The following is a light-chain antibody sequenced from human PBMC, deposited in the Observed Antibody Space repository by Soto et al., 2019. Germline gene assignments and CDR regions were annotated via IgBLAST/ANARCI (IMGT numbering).Light chain of an antibody. CDR3: QQYNTSPPWT. CDR2: GAS. V-gene: IGKV3-15*01. J-gene: IGKJ1*01. Sequence: EIVMTQSPATLSVSPGERATLSCRASQSGSSNLAWYQEKPGQTHRLLIYGASTRATGIPARFSGSGSGTEFTLTISSRQSEDFAFYYCQQYNTSPPWTFGQGTKVEIK. CDR1: QSGSSN.